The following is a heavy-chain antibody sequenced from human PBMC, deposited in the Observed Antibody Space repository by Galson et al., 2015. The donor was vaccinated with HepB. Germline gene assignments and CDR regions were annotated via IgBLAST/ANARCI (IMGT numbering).Heavy chain of an antibody. CDR3: ARALGYCSSTSCYKGWYYGMDV. V-gene: IGHV1-2*04. J-gene: IGHJ6*02. CDR1: GYTFTGYY. Sequence: SVKVSCKASGYTFTGYYMHWVRQAPGQGLEWMGWINPNSGGTNYAQKFQGWVTMTRDTSISTAYMELSRLRSDDTAVYYCARALGYCSSTSCYKGWYYGMDVWGQGTTVTVSS. CDR2: INPNSGGT. D-gene: IGHD2-2*02.